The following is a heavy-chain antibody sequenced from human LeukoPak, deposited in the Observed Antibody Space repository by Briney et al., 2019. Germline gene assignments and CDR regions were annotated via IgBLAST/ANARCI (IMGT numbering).Heavy chain of an antibody. Sequence: SVKVSCKASGGTFSSYAISWVRQAPGQGLEWMGGIIPIFGTANYAQKFQGRVTITADESTSTAYMELSSLRSEDTAVYYCARDQTTIFGVVMNKRYYYYYMDVWGKGTTVTVSS. CDR1: GGTFSSYA. V-gene: IGHV1-69*13. D-gene: IGHD3-3*01. CDR2: IIPIFGTA. J-gene: IGHJ6*03. CDR3: ARDQTTIFGVVMNKRYYYYYMDV.